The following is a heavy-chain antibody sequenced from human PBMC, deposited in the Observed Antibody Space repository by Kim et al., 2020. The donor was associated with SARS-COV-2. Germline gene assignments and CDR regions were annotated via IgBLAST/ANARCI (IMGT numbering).Heavy chain of an antibody. CDR1: GGSISGTYY. CDR3: ATERAGSITTFRGVTPDAFDV. CDR2: IYYTGST. V-gene: IGHV4-31*03. D-gene: IGHD3-10*01. Sequence: SETLSLTCTVSGGSISGTYYWNWIRQHPGKGLEWIGYIYYTGSTLYNPSLKSRVTISVDTSKNQFSLTLNSVTAADTAVYFCATERAGSITTFRGVTPDAFDVWGQGTMVAVST. J-gene: IGHJ3*01.